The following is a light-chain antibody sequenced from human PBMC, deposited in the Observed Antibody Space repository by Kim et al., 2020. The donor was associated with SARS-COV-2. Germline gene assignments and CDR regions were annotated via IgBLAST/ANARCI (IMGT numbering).Light chain of an antibody. Sequence: EIVLTQSPGTLSLSPGERATLSCRATQSVSSNYLAWYQQKPGQAPRLLIYGASTRATGIPDRFSGSGSGTDFSLTISRLEPEDFAVYYCQQYGRTVPSTLVQGTRLGIK. CDR2: GAS. V-gene: IGKV3-20*01. CDR1: QSVSSNY. J-gene: IGKJ5*01. CDR3: QQYGRTVPST.